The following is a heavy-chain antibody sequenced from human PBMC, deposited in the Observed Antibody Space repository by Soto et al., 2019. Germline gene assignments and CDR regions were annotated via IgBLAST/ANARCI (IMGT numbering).Heavy chain of an antibody. V-gene: IGHV3-23*01. CDR3: AKDSLDCISTSCREVYYYHGMDV. D-gene: IGHD2-2*01. CDR1: GFTFNSYA. CDR2: ISGSGGST. Sequence: GGSLRLSCAASGFTFNSYAMSWVRQAPGKGLEWVSAISGSGGSTYYTDSVKGRFTISRDNSKDTVDLQMNSLRAEDTAVYYCAKDSLDCISTSCREVYYYHGMDVWGQGTTVTVSS. J-gene: IGHJ6*02.